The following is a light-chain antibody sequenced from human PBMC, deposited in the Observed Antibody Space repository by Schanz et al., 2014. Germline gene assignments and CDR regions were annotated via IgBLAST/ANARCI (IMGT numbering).Light chain of an antibody. CDR3: QQGDSFPFT. Sequence: DIQLTQSPSSLSASVGDRVTITCRASQNISTYLNWYHQKPGKAPELLIYGASILQSGVPSRFSGSGSATDFTLIISSLQPEDFATYYCQQGDSFPFTFGPGTKVDIK. CDR1: QNISTY. J-gene: IGKJ3*01. CDR2: GAS. V-gene: IGKV1-39*01.